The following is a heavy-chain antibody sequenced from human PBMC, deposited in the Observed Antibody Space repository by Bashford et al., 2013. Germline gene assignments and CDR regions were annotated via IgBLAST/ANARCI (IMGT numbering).Heavy chain of an antibody. CDR3: ARVAPGDSGNEKDDALDV. J-gene: IGHJ3*01. V-gene: IGHV4-34*01. CDR2: INHSGST. Sequence: SSETLSLTCAVYGGSFSGYYWSWIRQPPGKGLEWIGEINHSGSTNYNPSLKSRVTISLDRSKKQVSLKLNSVTTADTAVYYCARVAPGDSGNEKDDALDVWGQGTMVTVSS. D-gene: IGHD5-12*01. CDR1: GGSFSGYY.